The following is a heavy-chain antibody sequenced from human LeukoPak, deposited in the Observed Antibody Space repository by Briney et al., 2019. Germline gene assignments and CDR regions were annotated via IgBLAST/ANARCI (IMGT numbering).Heavy chain of an antibody. J-gene: IGHJ6*04. CDR3: ARDLNWNVRDYYYGMDV. CDR2: INPSGGST. Sequence: ASVKVSCKASGYTFTSYYMHWVRQAPGQGLEWMGIINPSGGSTSYAQKFQGRVTMTRDTSTSTVYMELSSLRSEDTAVYYCARDLNWNVRDYYYGMDVCGKGTTVTVSS. V-gene: IGHV1-46*01. D-gene: IGHD1-1*01. CDR1: GYTFTSYY.